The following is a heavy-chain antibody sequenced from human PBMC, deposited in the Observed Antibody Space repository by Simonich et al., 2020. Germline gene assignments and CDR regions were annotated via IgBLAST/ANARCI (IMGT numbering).Heavy chain of an antibody. Sequence: EVQLVESGGGLVQPGGSLRLSCAASGFTFSSYWMSGVRQAPGKGLAWVANIKQDGSEKYYVDSVKGRFTISRDNAKNSLYLQMNSLRAEDTAVYYCARDGLGTAYYYYMDVWGKGTTVTVSS. CDR3: ARDGLGTAYYYYMDV. D-gene: IGHD7-27*01. J-gene: IGHJ6*03. V-gene: IGHV3-7*01. CDR1: GFTFSSYW. CDR2: IKQDGSEK.